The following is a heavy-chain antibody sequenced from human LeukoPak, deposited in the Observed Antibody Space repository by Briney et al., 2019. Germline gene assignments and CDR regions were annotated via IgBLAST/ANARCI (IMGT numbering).Heavy chain of an antibody. J-gene: IGHJ4*02. CDR2: IYTSGST. CDR3: ARDEETAGLDY. V-gene: IGHV4-59*10. D-gene: IGHD6-19*01. CDR1: GGSFSGYY. Sequence: PETLSLTCAVYGGSFSGYYWSWIRQPAGKGLEWIGRIYTSGSTNYNPSLKSRVTMSVDTSKNQFSLKLSSVTAADTAVYYCARDEETAGLDYWGQGTLVTVSS.